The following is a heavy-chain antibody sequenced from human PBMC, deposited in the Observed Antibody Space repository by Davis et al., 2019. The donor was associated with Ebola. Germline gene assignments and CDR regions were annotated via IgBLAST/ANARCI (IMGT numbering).Heavy chain of an antibody. CDR2: IKEDGSDK. V-gene: IGHV3-7*01. J-gene: IGHJ4*02. CDR3: ARDTTIAGGGQNY. CDR1: GFTFSTYW. D-gene: IGHD6-13*01. Sequence: GESLKISCAASGFTFSTYWMSWVRQAPGKGPEWVTNIKEDGSDKYYVGSVKGRFTISRGNAKNSLYLQMNSLRVEDTAVYYCARDTTIAGGGQNYWGQGTLVTVSS.